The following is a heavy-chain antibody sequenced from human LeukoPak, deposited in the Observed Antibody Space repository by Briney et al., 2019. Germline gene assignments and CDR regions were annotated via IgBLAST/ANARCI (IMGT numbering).Heavy chain of an antibody. CDR1: GFPFSGYA. Sequence: PGGSLRLSCAASGFPFSGYAMSWVRQAPGKGLEWVANIKQDGSEKYYLDSVKGRFTISRDNAKNSLYLQMNSLRAEDTAVYFCTREAAAGIDYWGQGTLVTVSS. V-gene: IGHV3-7*01. D-gene: IGHD6-13*01. CDR3: TREAAAGIDY. CDR2: IKQDGSEK. J-gene: IGHJ4*02.